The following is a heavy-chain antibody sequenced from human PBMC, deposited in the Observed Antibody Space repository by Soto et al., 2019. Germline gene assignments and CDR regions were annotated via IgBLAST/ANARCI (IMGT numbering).Heavy chain of an antibody. J-gene: IGHJ4*02. CDR2: ISQSGTTI. Sequence: PGGSLRLSCATSGFTFSEHYMTWIRQAPGKGLEWVSYISQSGTTIYYADSVKGRFTVSRDNAQNSLYLQMNSLRAEDTAVYYCASDPYYYASYYWGQGTLVTVSS. CDR1: GFTFSEHY. CDR3: ASDPYYYASYY. V-gene: IGHV3-11*01. D-gene: IGHD3-10*01.